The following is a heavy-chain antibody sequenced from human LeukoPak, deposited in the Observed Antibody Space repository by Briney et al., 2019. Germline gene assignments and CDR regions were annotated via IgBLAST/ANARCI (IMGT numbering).Heavy chain of an antibody. V-gene: IGHV3-30*03. J-gene: IGHJ5*02. Sequence: GGSLRLSCAASGFTFSSYGMHWVRQAPGKGLEWVAVVSSDGSIDYYADSLRGRFTVSRDNSKNTMFLQFNTLRPEDTAVYYCAREGMGTTFSAWFEPWGQGTLVTVSS. CDR3: AREGMGTTFSAWFEP. CDR1: GFTFSSYG. CDR2: VSSDGSID. D-gene: IGHD1-7*01.